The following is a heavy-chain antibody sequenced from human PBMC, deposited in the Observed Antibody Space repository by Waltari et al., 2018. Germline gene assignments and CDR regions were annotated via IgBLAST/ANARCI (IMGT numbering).Heavy chain of an antibody. CDR1: GGSISRYY. J-gene: IGHJ6*03. CDR2: IYTSGST. Sequence: QVQLQESGPGLVKLSETLSLTCTVPGGSISRYYLSWLRQPSGKGLEWIGRIYTSGSTNYNPSLKSRVTMSVDTSKNQFSLKLSSVTAADTAVYYCARDTLRVVVQDYYMDVWGKGTTVTVSS. CDR3: ARDTLRVVVQDYYMDV. D-gene: IGHD2-2*01. V-gene: IGHV4-4*07.